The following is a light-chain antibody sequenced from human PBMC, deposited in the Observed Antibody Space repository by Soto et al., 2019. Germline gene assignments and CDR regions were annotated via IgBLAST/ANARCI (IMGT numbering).Light chain of an antibody. CDR2: GAS. J-gene: IGKJ2*01. V-gene: IGKV3-20*01. CDR3: QQYGSSPRMYT. CDR1: QSVSSSY. Sequence: EIVLTQSPGTLSLSPGERATLSCRASQSVSSSYLAWYQQKPGQAPRLLIYGASSRATGITDRFSGSGSGKDFTLTISRLELVDFAVYYCQQYGSSPRMYTFGQGTKLEIK.